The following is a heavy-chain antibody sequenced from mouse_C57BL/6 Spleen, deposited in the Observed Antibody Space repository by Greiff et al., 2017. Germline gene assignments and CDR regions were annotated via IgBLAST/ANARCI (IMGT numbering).Heavy chain of an antibody. J-gene: IGHJ4*01. Sequence: QVQLQQSGPGLVQPSQSLSITCTVSGFSLTSYCVHWVRQSPGKGLEWLGVIWRGGSTDYNAAFMSRLSITKDNSKSQVFFKMNSLQADDTAIYYCAKNDDYDEGYAMDYWGQGTSVTVSS. CDR1: GFSLTSYC. V-gene: IGHV2-5*01. CDR2: IWRGGST. CDR3: AKNDDYDEGYAMDY. D-gene: IGHD2-4*01.